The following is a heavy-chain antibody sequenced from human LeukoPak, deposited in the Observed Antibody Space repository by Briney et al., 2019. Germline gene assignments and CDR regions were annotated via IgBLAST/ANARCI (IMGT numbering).Heavy chain of an antibody. CDR2: INHSGST. CDR1: GGSFIGNY. J-gene: IGHJ6*03. D-gene: IGHD3-10*01. V-gene: IGHV4-34*01. Sequence: PSETLSLTCAVYGGSFIGNYWSWIRQPPGKGLESIGEINHSGSTNYNPSLKSRVTISMDTSKNQFSLKLSSVTAADTAVYYCARGPSYGSGSPERGVDMDVWGKGTTVTVSS. CDR3: ARGPSYGSGSPERGVDMDV.